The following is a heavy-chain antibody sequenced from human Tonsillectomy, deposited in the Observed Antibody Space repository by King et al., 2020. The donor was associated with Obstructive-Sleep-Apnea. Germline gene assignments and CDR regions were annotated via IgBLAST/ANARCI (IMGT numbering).Heavy chain of an antibody. J-gene: IGHJ4*02. CDR2: IDPYSGDT. CDR3: ARGRRNDLDY. V-gene: IGHV1-2*05. Sequence: VQLVESGAEVKKPGASVKVSCKASGYTFTDCYIHWVRQAPGQGLEWMGRIDPYSGDTNYAQKFQGRVTMTRDTSINTAYMELSRLRSDDTVVYYCARGRRNDLDYWGQGTLVTVSS. CDR1: GYTFTDCY. D-gene: IGHD1-1*01.